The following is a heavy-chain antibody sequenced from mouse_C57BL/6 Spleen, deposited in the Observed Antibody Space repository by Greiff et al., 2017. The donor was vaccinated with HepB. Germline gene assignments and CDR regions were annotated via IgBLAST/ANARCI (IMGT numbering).Heavy chain of an antibody. CDR1: GFTFTDYY. CDR2: IRNKANGYTT. V-gene: IGHV7-3*01. Sequence: EVTVVESGGGLVQPGGSLSLSCAASGFTFTDYYMSWVRQPPGQALEWLGFIRNKANGYTTEYSASVKGRFTISRDNSQSILYLQMKALRAEDSATEYGARYYGSSDWYFDVWGTGTTVTVSS. CDR3: ARYYGSSDWYFDV. J-gene: IGHJ1*03. D-gene: IGHD1-1*01.